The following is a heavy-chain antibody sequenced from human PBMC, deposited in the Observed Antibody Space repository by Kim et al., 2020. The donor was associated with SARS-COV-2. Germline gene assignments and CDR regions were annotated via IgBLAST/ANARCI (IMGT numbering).Heavy chain of an antibody. Sequence: GGSLRLSCAASGLTFSSSEMNWVRQAPGKGLEWLSYISVSGSTIYYADSVKGRFTTSRDNAKNSLYLQMSSLRADDTAVYYCVRKRVGSALDIWGQGTILPVSS. CDR2: ISVSGSTI. V-gene: IGHV3-48*03. CDR3: VRKRVGSALDI. CDR1: GLTFSSSE. J-gene: IGHJ3*02. D-gene: IGHD1-26*01.